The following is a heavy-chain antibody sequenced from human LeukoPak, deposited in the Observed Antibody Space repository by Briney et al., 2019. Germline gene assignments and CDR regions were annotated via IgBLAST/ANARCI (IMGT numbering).Heavy chain of an antibody. V-gene: IGHV1-2*02. CDR2: INPNSGGT. CDR3: ARDPIGNYYGSGSYSPYFDY. D-gene: IGHD3-10*01. J-gene: IGHJ4*02. Sequence: ASVKVSRKASGYTFTGYYMHWVRQAPGQGLEWMGWINPNSGGTNYAQKFQGRVTMTRDTSISTAYMELSRLRSDDTAVYYCARDPIGNYYGSGSYSPYFDYWGQGTLVTVSS. CDR1: GYTFTGYY.